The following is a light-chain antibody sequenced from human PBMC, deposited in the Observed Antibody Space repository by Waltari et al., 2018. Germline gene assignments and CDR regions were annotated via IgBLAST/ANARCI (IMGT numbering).Light chain of an antibody. Sequence: EIVLTQSPGTLSLSPGEGATLSCRASQSVNKYLAWYQKKRGQAPRLLIYDTSSRATGIPDGFSGSGSGTDFTLTISRLEPEDFAVYYCQQYGSSPWTFGQGTKVEIK. J-gene: IGKJ1*01. CDR2: DTS. CDR3: QQYGSSPWT. CDR1: QSVNKY. V-gene: IGKV3-20*01.